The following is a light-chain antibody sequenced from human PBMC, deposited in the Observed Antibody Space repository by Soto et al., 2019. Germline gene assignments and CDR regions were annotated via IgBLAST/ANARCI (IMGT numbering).Light chain of an antibody. CDR1: SSNIGTGYD. CDR3: QSFDSSSFYV. J-gene: IGLJ1*01. V-gene: IGLV1-40*01. CDR2: GNS. Sequence: QSVLTEPASLLGPPGPRVTISCTGSSSNIGTGYDVHWYQQLPGTAPKLLIYGNSNRPSGVPDRFSGSKSGTSASLAITGLQAEDEADYYCQSFDSSSFYVFGTGTKVTVL.